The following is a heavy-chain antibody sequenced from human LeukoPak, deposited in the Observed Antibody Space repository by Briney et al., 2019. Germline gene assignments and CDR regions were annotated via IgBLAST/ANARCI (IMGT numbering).Heavy chain of an antibody. Sequence: SETLSLTCTASGGSISSYYWSRIRQPPGKGLEWIGYIYYSGSTNYNPSLKSRVTISVDTSKNQFSLKLSSVTAADTAVYYCAKHLSDTAMVSYYYYYYMDVWGKGTTVTVSS. D-gene: IGHD5-18*01. CDR3: AKHLSDTAMVSYYYYYYMDV. J-gene: IGHJ6*03. CDR2: IYYSGST. CDR1: GGSISSYY. V-gene: IGHV4-59*01.